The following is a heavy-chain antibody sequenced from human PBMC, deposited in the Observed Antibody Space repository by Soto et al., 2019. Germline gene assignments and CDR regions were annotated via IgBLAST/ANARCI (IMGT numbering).Heavy chain of an antibody. Sequence: SETLSLTCTVSGGSISSYYWSWIRQPPGKGLEWIGYIYYSGSTNYNPSLKSRVTISVDTSKNQFSLKLSSVTAADTAVYYCGRGRGGQWHPHYGMDVWGQGTTVTVSS. D-gene: IGHD6-19*01. J-gene: IGHJ6*02. CDR3: GRGRGGQWHPHYGMDV. V-gene: IGHV4-59*01. CDR1: GGSISSYY. CDR2: IYYSGST.